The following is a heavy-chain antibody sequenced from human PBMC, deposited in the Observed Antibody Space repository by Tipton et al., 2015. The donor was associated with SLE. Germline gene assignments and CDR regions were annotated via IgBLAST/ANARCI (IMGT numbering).Heavy chain of an antibody. V-gene: IGHV1-18*01. J-gene: IGHJ4*02. CDR1: GYTFTSYG. D-gene: IGHD3-10*01. CDR3: ARGFGITMVRGVIPSH. CDR2: ISAYNGNT. Sequence: SGAEVKKPGASVKVSCKASGYTFTSYGISWVRQAPGQGLEWMGWISAYNGNTNYAQKFQGRVTMTRDTSISPAYMELSRLRSDDTAVYYCARGFGITMVRGVIPSHWGQGTLVTVSS.